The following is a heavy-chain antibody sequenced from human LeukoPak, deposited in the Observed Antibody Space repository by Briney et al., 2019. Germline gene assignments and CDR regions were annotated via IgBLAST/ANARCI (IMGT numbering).Heavy chain of an antibody. CDR1: GFNFNTYS. J-gene: IGHJ4*02. CDR3: ARQGPFGDLDY. Sequence: GGSLRLSCAASGFNFNTYSMNWVRQAPGKGLQWLSYIESYSRVILYADSVKGRFTISRDDAKNSLYLQMNSLRAEDTAMYYCARQGPFGDLDYWGQGTLVTVSS. CDR2: IESYSRVI. D-gene: IGHD4-17*01. V-gene: IGHV3-48*04.